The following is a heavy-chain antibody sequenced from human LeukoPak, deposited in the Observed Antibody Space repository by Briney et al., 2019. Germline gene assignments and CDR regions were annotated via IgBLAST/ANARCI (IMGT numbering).Heavy chain of an antibody. CDR3: ARDEYGGNSGDAFDI. J-gene: IGHJ3*02. V-gene: IGHV1-46*01. CDR1: GYTFTSYY. D-gene: IGHD4-23*01. CDR2: INPSGGST. Sequence: GASVKVSCKASGYTFTSYYMHWARQAPGQGLEWMGIINPSGGSTSYAQKFQGRVTMTRDTSTSTVYMELSSLRSEDTAVYYCARDEYGGNSGDAFDIWGQGTMVTVSS.